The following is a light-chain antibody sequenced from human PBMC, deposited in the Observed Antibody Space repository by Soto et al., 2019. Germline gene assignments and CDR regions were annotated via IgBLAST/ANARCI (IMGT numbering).Light chain of an antibody. J-gene: IGLJ1*01. V-gene: IGLV2-8*01. Sequence: QSALTQPPSASGSPGQSGTISCTGASSDVGVYNYVSWCQQQPGKAPKLLIYEVTNRPSGVPDRFSGSKSDNTASLTVSGLQAEDEADYYCSSYAGSNTFVFGTGTKLTVL. CDR2: EVT. CDR1: SSDVGVYNY. CDR3: SSYAGSNTFV.